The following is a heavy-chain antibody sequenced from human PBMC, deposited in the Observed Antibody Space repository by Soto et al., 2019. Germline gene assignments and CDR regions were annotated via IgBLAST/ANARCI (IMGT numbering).Heavy chain of an antibody. CDR2: IYWDDDK. D-gene: IGHD3-10*01. CDR3: ARSTGGFGDLLQFDH. Sequence: QITLKESGPTRVHPTQTLTLTCTFSGVPFTTSGPGVNWIRQPPGKALEWLALIYWDDDKRYNPSLKNRLTITKDISKNQVVLTISDMAPVDTATYFCARSTGGFGDLLQFDHWGQGTLVTVSS. J-gene: IGHJ4*02. V-gene: IGHV2-5*02. CDR1: GVPFTTSGPG.